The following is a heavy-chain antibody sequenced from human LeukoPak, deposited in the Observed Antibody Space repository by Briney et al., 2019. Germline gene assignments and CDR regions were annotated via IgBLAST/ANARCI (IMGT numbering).Heavy chain of an antibody. V-gene: IGHV1-18*01. Sequence: ASVKVSCKXSGYTFIDYGISWVRHAPGQGLEWMGWISTLNGNTNYSQMFQGRVTMTTDTYTSTAYMELRSLRSDDTAVYYCGSALGGEAYWGQGTLVTVSS. D-gene: IGHD3-16*01. CDR1: GYTFIDYG. J-gene: IGHJ4*02. CDR3: GSALGGEAY. CDR2: ISTLNGNT.